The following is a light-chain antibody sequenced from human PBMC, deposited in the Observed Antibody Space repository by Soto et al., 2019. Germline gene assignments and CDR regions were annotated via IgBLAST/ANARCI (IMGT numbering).Light chain of an antibody. J-gene: IGLJ2*01. CDR1: SGSIASNY. V-gene: IGLV6-57*04. Sequence: NFLLTQPHSVSESPGKTVTISCTRNSGSIASNYVQWYQQPPGSVPTTLIYEDNQRPSGVPDRFSGAIDSSSNSASLAMSVMQTGDEADDYYQSYCTTSVVVGGGTQLTVL. CDR3: QSYCTTSVV. CDR2: EDN.